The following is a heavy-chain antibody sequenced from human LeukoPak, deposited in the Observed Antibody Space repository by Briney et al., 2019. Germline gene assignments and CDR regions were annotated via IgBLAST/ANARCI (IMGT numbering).Heavy chain of an antibody. V-gene: IGHV1-2*02. Sequence: AASVKVSCKASGYTFTGYYMHWVRQAPGQGLEWMGWINPNSGGTNYAQKFQGRVTMTRDTSISTAYMELSRLRSDDTAVYYCARDPYSGYDPNFDYWGQGTLVTVSS. CDR1: GYTFTGYY. CDR3: ARDPYSGYDPNFDY. CDR2: INPNSGGT. J-gene: IGHJ4*02. D-gene: IGHD5-12*01.